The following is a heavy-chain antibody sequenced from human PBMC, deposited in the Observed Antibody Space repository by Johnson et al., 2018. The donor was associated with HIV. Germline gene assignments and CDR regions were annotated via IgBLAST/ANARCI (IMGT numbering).Heavy chain of an antibody. J-gene: IGHJ3*02. CDR1: GFTFSSYT. D-gene: IGHD2-15*01. CDR3: ARSPRIVVVVAATVGHAFDI. V-gene: IGHV3-30*04. CDR2: ISYDGSNE. Sequence: QVQLVESGGGVVQPGRSLRLSCAASGFTFSSYTMYWVRQAPGKGLEWVAVISYDGSNEYYADSVKGRFTISRDNAKNTLYLQMNSLRAEDTAVYYCARSPRIVVVVAATVGHAFDIWGQGTMVTVSS.